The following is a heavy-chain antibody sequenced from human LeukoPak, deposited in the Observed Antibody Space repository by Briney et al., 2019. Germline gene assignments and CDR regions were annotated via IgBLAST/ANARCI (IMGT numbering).Heavy chain of an antibody. J-gene: IGHJ6*03. CDR1: GFTFGDYA. CDR2: ISYDGNIK. V-gene: IGHV3-30*04. CDR3: ARAHLSSSSTDYMDV. D-gene: IGHD6-6*01. Sequence: GGSLRLSCTASGFTFGDYAIHWVRQAPGKGLEWVALISYDGNIKYYADSVKGRFTISRDNSKNTLSLQMNSLRPEDTAVYYCARAHLSSSSTDYMDVWGKGTTVTVSS.